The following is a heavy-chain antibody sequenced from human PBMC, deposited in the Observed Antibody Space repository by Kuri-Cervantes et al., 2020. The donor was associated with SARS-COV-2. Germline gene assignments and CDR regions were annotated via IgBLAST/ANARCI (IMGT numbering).Heavy chain of an antibody. D-gene: IGHD2-21*02. CDR1: GGSITSYY. V-gene: IGHV4-39*07. Sequence: GSLRLSCTVSGGSITSYYRSWLRQPPGEGLEWIGSIYYSGSTYYNPSHKTGVTISVDTSKNQFSLKLHSVTAAATAVYYYASRTRSGGDDYWGQGTLVTVSS. J-gene: IGHJ4*02. CDR2: IYYSGST. CDR3: ASRTRSGGDDY.